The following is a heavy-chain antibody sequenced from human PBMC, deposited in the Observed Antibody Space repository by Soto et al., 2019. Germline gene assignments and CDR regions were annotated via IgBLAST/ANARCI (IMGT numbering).Heavy chain of an antibody. CDR3: ARTMTTVTALDY. CDR1: SGSISSSNW. CDR2: IYHSGST. Sequence: PSETLSLTCAVSSGSISSSNWWSWVRQPPGKGLEWIGEIYHSGSTNYNPSLKSRVTISVDKSKNQFSLKLSSVTAADTAVYYCARTMTTVTALDYWGQGTLVTVSS. D-gene: IGHD4-17*01. V-gene: IGHV4-4*02. J-gene: IGHJ4*02.